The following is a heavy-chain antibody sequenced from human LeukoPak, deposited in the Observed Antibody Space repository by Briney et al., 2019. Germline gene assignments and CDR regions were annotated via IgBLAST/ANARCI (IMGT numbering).Heavy chain of an antibody. D-gene: IGHD3-22*01. Sequence: GASVKVSCKASGYTFTSYGISWVRQAPGQGLEWMGWISAYNGNTNYAQKLQGRVTMTTDTSTSTAYMELMSLRSDDTAVYYCARTTSSGYFPDAFDIWGQGTMVTVSS. CDR2: ISAYNGNT. CDR1: GYTFTSYG. V-gene: IGHV1-18*01. CDR3: ARTTSSGYFPDAFDI. J-gene: IGHJ3*02.